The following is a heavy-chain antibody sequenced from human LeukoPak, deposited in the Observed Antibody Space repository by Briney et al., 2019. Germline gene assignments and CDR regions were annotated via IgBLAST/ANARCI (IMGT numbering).Heavy chain of an antibody. CDR2: ISSSSSYI. D-gene: IGHD5-18*01. V-gene: IGHV3-21*01. J-gene: IGHJ4*02. Sequence: TGGSLRLSCAASGITFSSYSMNWVRQAPGKGLEWVSCISSSSSYIYYADSVKGRFTISRDNSKNTLFLQMNSLRAEDTAVYYCAKEASRGSSFAYTPIEKPYYLDYWGQGTLVTVSS. CDR1: GITFSSYS. CDR3: AKEASRGSSFAYTPIEKPYYLDY.